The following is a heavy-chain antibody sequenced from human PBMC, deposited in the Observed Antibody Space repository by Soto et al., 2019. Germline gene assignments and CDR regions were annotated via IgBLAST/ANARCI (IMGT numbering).Heavy chain of an antibody. J-gene: IGHJ6*02. CDR1: GGSISSYY. CDR2: VHHSWGS. CDR3: ARQGFGPLHGLVDV. D-gene: IGHD3-10*01. V-gene: IGHV4-59*08. Sequence: QVQLQESGPGLVKPSETLSLSCTVSGGSISSYYWSWFRQSPGKRMEWIGYVHHSWGSSYNPSLQSRVDISLDTSKSQFSLKVTSVTATDTAVYYCARQGFGPLHGLVDVWGQWTTVTVSS.